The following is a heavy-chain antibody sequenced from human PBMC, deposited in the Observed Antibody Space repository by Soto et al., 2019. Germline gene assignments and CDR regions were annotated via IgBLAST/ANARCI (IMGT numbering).Heavy chain of an antibody. J-gene: IGHJ5*02. V-gene: IGHV4-39*01. CDR2: IFYLGSS. CDR1: GDSIISSDFY. CDR3: ARHSLALRKNNWFDP. D-gene: IGHD3-3*02. Sequence: SETLSLTCTVSGDSIISSDFYWGWVRQPPGKGLEWIGSIFYLGSSYYNPSLKSRVTISVDTSKNQFSLRLRSVTAADTALYFCARHSLALRKNNWFDPWGQGIMVTVSS.